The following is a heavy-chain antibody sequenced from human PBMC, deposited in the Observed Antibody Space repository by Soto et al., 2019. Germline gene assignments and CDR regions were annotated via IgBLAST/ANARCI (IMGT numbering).Heavy chain of an antibody. CDR3: ASAPYFDWLLYDY. CDR2: IYYSGST. V-gene: IGHV4-39*01. J-gene: IGHJ4*02. CDR1: DGSISSSSYY. Sequence: LEMLSLTCSVSDGSISSSSYYWGWIRQPPGKGLEWIGSIYYSGSTYYNPSLKSRVTISVDTSKNQFSLKLSSVTAADTAVYYCASAPYFDWLLYDYWGQGTLVTVSS. D-gene: IGHD3-9*01.